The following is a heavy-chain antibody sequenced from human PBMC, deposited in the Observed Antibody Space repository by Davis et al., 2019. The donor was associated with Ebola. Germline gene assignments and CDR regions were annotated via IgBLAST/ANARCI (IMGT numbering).Heavy chain of an antibody. CDR1: GFPFRSYA. J-gene: IGHJ3*02. Sequence: GGSLRLSCSASGFPFRSYAMHWVRQAPGKGLEYVSAISSNGGSTYYADSVKGRFTMSRDNSKNTLYLQMNSLRPEDTAVYYCVKDYYYDSSGYYHGAFEIWGQGTMVTVSS. CDR2: ISSNGGST. CDR3: VKDYYYDSSGYYHGAFEI. D-gene: IGHD3-22*01. V-gene: IGHV3-64D*06.